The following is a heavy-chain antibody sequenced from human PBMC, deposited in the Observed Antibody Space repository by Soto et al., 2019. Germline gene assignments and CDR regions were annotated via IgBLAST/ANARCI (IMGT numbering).Heavy chain of an antibody. D-gene: IGHD3-3*01. V-gene: IGHV4-30-4*01. Sequence: SETLSLTCTVSGGSISSGDYYWSWIRQPPGKGLEWIGYIYYSGSTYYNPSLKSRVTISVDTSKNQFSLKLSSVTAADTAVYYCARGEYYDFWSGYYSSTLGDPYFDPWGQGTLVTVYS. J-gene: IGHJ5*02. CDR2: IYYSGST. CDR1: GGSISSGDYY. CDR3: ARGEYYDFWSGYYSSTLGDPYFDP.